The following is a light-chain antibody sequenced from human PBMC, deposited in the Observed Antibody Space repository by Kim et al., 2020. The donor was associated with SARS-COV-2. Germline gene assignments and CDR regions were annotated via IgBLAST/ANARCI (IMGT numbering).Light chain of an antibody. CDR1: QSVSNNY. J-gene: IGKJ2*01. CDR2: GAS. CDR3: KQYGNSYT. V-gene: IGKV3-20*01. Sequence: EIALTPSPRTLSLSPGDRPTRSCSASQSVSNNYVAWYQQKPGQAPRLLIYGASTRATAIPDRCSGSGSGTDFTLTISRLEPEDFAVYYCKQYGNSYTFGQGTKLEI.